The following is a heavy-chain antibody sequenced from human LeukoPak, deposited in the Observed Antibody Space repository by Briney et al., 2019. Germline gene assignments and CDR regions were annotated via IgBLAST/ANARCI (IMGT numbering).Heavy chain of an antibody. Sequence: SETLSLTCTVSGGSISSSGYYWGWIRQPPGKGLEWIGSMYYSGSTYYNPSLKSRVTISVDTSKNQFSLKLSSVTAADTAVYYCARDIGNKNYFYYYMDVWGKGTTVTVSS. CDR3: ARDIGNKNYFYYYMDV. CDR2: MYYSGST. CDR1: GGSISSSGYY. V-gene: IGHV4-39*07. D-gene: IGHD1-14*01. J-gene: IGHJ6*03.